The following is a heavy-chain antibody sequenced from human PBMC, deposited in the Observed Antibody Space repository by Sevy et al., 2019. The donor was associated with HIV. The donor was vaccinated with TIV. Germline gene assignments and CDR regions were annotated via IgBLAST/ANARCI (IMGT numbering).Heavy chain of an antibody. D-gene: IGHD6-6*01. J-gene: IGHJ4*02. CDR3: TRGMGSSDY. Sequence: GGSLRLSCAASGFTFSTYNMNWVRQAPGKGLEWISYISSSSNTIDYADSVKGRFTISRDNAKNSVYLQMNSLRGEDTAVYYCTRGMGSSDYWGQGTLVTVSS. CDR2: ISSSSNTI. V-gene: IGHV3-48*01. CDR1: GFTFSTYN.